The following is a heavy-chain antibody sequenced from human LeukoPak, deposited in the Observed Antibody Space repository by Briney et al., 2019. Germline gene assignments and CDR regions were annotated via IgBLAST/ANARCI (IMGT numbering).Heavy chain of an antibody. CDR3: ARLETSVTEHNWFDP. J-gene: IGHJ5*02. CDR2: IGGSNYYRGST. Sequence: SETLSLTCTVSGASISSSAYYWGWIRQPPGKGLEWIGSIGGSNYYRGSTYYNPSLKSRVTIHVDTSKNQFSLKLSSVTAADTAVYYCARLETSVTEHNWFDPWGQGTLVTVSS. CDR1: GASISSSAYY. D-gene: IGHD2-21*02. V-gene: IGHV4-39*01.